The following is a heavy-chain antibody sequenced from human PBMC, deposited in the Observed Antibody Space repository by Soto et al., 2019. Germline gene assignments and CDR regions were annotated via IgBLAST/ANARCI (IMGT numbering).Heavy chain of an antibody. CDR3: ARGRDDSADYYYSAMDA. D-gene: IGHD3-22*01. CDR2: INHSGST. CDR1: GGSFGRYY. Sequence: SETLSLTCAVYGGSFGRYYWTWIRQPPGKGLEWIGEINHSGSTNYNPSLKSRVTISVDTSKNQFSLKLTSVTAADAAVYYCARGRDDSADYYYSAMDAWGRGTKVTVSS. J-gene: IGHJ6*02. V-gene: IGHV4-34*01.